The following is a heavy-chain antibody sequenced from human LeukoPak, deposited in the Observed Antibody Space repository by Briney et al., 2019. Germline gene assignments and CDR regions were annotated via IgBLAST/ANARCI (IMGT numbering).Heavy chain of an antibody. CDR1: GFTVSSNY. D-gene: IGHD6-13*01. Sequence: GGSLRLSCAASGFTVSSNYMTWVRQAPGKGLEWVSVIYSGSNTYYADSVKGRFTISRDNSKNTLYLQMNSLRAEDTAVYYCARYAAATGQDAFDIWGQGTMVTVPS. CDR2: IYSGSNT. V-gene: IGHV3-53*01. CDR3: ARYAAATGQDAFDI. J-gene: IGHJ3*02.